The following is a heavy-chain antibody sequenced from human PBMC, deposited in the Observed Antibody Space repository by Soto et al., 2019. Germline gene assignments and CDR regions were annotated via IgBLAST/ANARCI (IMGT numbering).Heavy chain of an antibody. Sequence: EVQLLEYGGGLVQPGGSLRLSCAASGFTFSNYAMTWVRQSPGKGLEWVSHISASGGSISYADSVKGRFTISRDNSKSTLYLQMNSLRAEGTATYYCAKGAYGSGTYDCWGQGTLVTVSS. V-gene: IGHV3-23*01. D-gene: IGHD3-10*01. CDR2: ISASGGSI. J-gene: IGHJ4*02. CDR3: AKGAYGSGTYDC. CDR1: GFTFSNYA.